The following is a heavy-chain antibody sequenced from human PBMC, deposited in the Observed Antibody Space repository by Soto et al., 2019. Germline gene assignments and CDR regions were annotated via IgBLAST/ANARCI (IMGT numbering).Heavy chain of an antibody. D-gene: IGHD6-6*01. Sequence: SETLSLTCTVSGGSISSYYWSWIRQPPGKGLEWIGYIYYSGSTNYNPSLKSRVTISVDTSKNQFSLKLSSVTAADTAVYYCARVYRAARPYFDYWGQGTLVTVSS. CDR2: IYYSGST. CDR1: GGSISSYY. V-gene: IGHV4-59*01. J-gene: IGHJ4*02. CDR3: ARVYRAARPYFDY.